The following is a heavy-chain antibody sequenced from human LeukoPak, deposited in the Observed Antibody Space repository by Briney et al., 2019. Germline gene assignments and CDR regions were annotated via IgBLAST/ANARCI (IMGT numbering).Heavy chain of an antibody. CDR2: IYSGGAT. D-gene: IGHD4-17*01. J-gene: IGHJ4*02. Sequence: PGGSLRLSCAASGFTFSSNYMNWVRHAPGKGLEWVSVIYSGGATYYADSAKGRFTISRDISKNTVYLQMNSLRAEDSAVYYCARGYGPDYWGQGTLVTVSS. CDR3: ARGYGPDY. CDR1: GFTFSSNY. V-gene: IGHV3-53*01.